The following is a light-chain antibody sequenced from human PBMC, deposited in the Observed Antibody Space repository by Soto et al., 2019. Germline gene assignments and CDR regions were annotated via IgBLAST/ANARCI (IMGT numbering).Light chain of an antibody. V-gene: IGKV4-1*01. CDR1: QSVLYSSNNKNY. Sequence: DIVMTQSPDSLAVSLGERATINCKSSQSVLYSSNNKNYLAWYQQKPGQPPKLLIYWASTRESGVPDRFSGSGSGTDFTVTISSLQAADVAVYYCQQYYSAPPLTFGGGTKVEIK. CDR2: WAS. J-gene: IGKJ4*01. CDR3: QQYYSAPPLT.